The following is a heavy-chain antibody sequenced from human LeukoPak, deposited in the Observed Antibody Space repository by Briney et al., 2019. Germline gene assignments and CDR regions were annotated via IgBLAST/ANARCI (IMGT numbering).Heavy chain of an antibody. Sequence: GGSLRLSCAASGFTFSSYPMHWVRQAPGKGLEWVALISSDGSDKKYADSVKGRFTISRDNSKNTLYLQMHSLGVEDTAVYYCARDYPADYWGQGTLVTVSS. J-gene: IGHJ4*02. CDR1: GFTFSSYP. CDR2: ISSDGSDK. V-gene: IGHV3-30-3*01. CDR3: ARDYPADY.